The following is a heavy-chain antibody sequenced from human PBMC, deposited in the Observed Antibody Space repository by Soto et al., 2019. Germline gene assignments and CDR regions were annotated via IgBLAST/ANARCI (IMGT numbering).Heavy chain of an antibody. CDR2: ISGSGGST. V-gene: IGHV3-23*01. D-gene: IGHD1-26*01. CDR1: GFTFSSYA. Sequence: EVQLLESGGGLVQPGGSLRLSCAASGFTFSSYAMSWVRQAPGKGLEWVSAISGSGGSTYYADSVKGRFTISRDNSKNTRYLQMNGLRAEDTAVYYCAKGSRYSGSYYGYFQHWGQGTLVTVSS. J-gene: IGHJ1*01. CDR3: AKGSRYSGSYYGYFQH.